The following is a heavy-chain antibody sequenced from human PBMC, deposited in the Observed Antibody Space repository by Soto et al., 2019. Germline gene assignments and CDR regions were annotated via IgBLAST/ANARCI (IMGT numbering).Heavy chain of an antibody. Sequence: QVQLQESGPGLVKPSETLSLTCTVSGGSISSYYWSWIRQPPGKGLEWIGYIYYSGSTNYNPSIKSRVTISVDTSKHQCSLKLSSVTAADTAVYYCERGRGATIFGGQGTLVTVSS. CDR1: GGSISSYY. CDR3: ERGRGATIF. D-gene: IGHD3-3*01. V-gene: IGHV4-59*01. J-gene: IGHJ4*02. CDR2: IYYSGST.